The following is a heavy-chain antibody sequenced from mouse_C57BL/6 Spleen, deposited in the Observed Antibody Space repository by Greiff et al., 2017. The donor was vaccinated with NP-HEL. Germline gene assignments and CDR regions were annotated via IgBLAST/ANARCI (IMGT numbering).Heavy chain of an antibody. CDR1: GYSITSGYY. Sequence: VQLKQSGPGLVKPSQSLSLTCSVTGYSITSGYYWNWIRQFPGNKLEWMGYISYDGSNNYNPSLKNRISITRDTSKNQFFLKLNSVTTEDTATYYCARVGGTAWFAYWGQGTLVTVSA. CDR3: ARVGGTAWFAY. CDR2: ISYDGSN. D-gene: IGHD2-14*01. V-gene: IGHV3-6*01. J-gene: IGHJ3*01.